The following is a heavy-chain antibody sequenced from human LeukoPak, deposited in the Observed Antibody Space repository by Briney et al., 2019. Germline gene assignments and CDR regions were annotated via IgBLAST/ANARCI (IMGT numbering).Heavy chain of an antibody. Sequence: PSETLSLTCTVSGCSISSYYWIWIRQPPGKGLEWIGYIYYSGSTNYNPSLKSRVTISVDTPKNQFSLKLSSVTAADTAVYYCARVGVGATKRGAFDIWGQGTMVTVSS. D-gene: IGHD1-26*01. CDR2: IYYSGST. J-gene: IGHJ3*02. CDR1: GCSISSYY. CDR3: ARVGVGATKRGAFDI. V-gene: IGHV4-59*01.